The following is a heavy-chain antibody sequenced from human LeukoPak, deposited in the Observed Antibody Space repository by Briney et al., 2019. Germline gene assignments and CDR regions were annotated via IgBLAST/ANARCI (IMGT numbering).Heavy chain of an antibody. Sequence: GGSLRLSCAASGFTFSSYWMHWVRQAPGKGLVWVSRINSDGSSTSYADSVKGRFTIPRDNAKNTLYLQMNSLRAEDTAVYYCARDPDYGGGTLFDYWGQGTLVTVSS. CDR1: GFTFSSYW. D-gene: IGHD4-23*01. CDR2: INSDGSST. V-gene: IGHV3-74*01. CDR3: ARDPDYGGGTLFDY. J-gene: IGHJ4*02.